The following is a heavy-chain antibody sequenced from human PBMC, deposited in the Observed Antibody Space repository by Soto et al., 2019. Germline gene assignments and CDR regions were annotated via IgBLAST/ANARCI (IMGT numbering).Heavy chain of an antibody. CDR2: IWYDGSNK. CDR3: ARSLTTVDDLDY. CDR1: GFTFSSYG. D-gene: IGHD4-17*01. V-gene: IGHV3-33*01. Sequence: QVQLVESGGGVVQPGRSLRLSCAASGFTFSSYGMHWVRQAPGKGLEWVAVIWYDGSNKYYADSVKGRFTISRDNSKNTLYLQMNSLTAEDTAVYYCARSLTTVDDLDYLGQGTLVTVSS. J-gene: IGHJ4*02.